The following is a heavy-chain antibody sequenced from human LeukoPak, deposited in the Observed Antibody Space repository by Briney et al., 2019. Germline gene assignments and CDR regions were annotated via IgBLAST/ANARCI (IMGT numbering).Heavy chain of an antibody. CDR2: INPNSGGT. Sequence: ASVKVSCKASGYTFTGYYMHWVRQAPGQGLEWMGWINPNSGGTNYAQKLQGRVTMTTDTSTSTAYMELRSLRSDDTAVYYCARGSLFFDYGDYGFDYWGQGTLVTVSS. CDR1: GYTFTGYY. V-gene: IGHV1-2*02. CDR3: ARGSLFFDYGDYGFDY. J-gene: IGHJ4*02. D-gene: IGHD4-17*01.